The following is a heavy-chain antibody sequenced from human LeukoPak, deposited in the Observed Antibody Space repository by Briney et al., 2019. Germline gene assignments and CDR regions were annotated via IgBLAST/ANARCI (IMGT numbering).Heavy chain of an antibody. CDR2: MSGST. D-gene: IGHD3-22*01. CDR1: GDSINSYH. V-gene: IGHV4-4*07. CDR3: AREDSSRDDSGGYHY. Sequence: PSETLSLTCAVSGDSINSYHWSWIRQPAGKGLEWIGRMSGSTNYNPSLRSRVAISMDNSKNQFSLKLQSVTASDTAVYYSAREDSSRDDSGGYHYWGQGTLVTISS. J-gene: IGHJ4*02.